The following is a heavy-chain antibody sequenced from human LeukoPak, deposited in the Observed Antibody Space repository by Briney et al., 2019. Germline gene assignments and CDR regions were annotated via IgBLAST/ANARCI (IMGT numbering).Heavy chain of an antibody. J-gene: IGHJ6*02. CDR3: ARGGGYSGYDAWDYYYGMDV. Sequence: AASVTVSCKASGGTFSSYAISWVRQAPGQGLEWMGRIIPILGIANYAQKFQGRVTITADKSTSTAYMELSSLRSEDTAVYYCARGGGYSGYDAWDYYYGMDVWGQGTTVTVSS. D-gene: IGHD5-12*01. V-gene: IGHV1-69*04. CDR2: IIPILGIA. CDR1: GGTFSSYA.